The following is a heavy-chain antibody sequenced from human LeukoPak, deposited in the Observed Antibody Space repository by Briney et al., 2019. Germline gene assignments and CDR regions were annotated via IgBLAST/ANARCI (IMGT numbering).Heavy chain of an antibody. V-gene: IGHV4-59*08. CDR1: GGSLRGYY. CDR2: IYYSGST. J-gene: IGHJ3*02. D-gene: IGHD6-13*01. CDR3: ARHENSSSWYSGGAFDI. Sequence: SETLSLTCTVSGGSLRGYYWTWIRQPPGKGLEWIGSIYYSGSTNYNPSLKSRVTISVDTSKNQFSLKLSSVTAADTAVYYCARHENSSSWYSGGAFDIWGQGTMVTVSS.